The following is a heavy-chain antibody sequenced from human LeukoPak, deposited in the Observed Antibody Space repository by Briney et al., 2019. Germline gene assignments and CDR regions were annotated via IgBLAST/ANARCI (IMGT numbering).Heavy chain of an antibody. Sequence: ASVKVSCKASGYTFTGYYMHWVRQAPGQGLEWMGRINPNSGGTNYAQKFQGRVTMTRDTSISTAYMELSRLRSDDTAVYYCARTNIITMVRGVLIDPWGQGTLVTVSS. J-gene: IGHJ5*02. CDR1: GYTFTGYY. CDR3: ARTNIITMVRGVLIDP. D-gene: IGHD3-10*01. CDR2: INPNSGGT. V-gene: IGHV1-2*06.